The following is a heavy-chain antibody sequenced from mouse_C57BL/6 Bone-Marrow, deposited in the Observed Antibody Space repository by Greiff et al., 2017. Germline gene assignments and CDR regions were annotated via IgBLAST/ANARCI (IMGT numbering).Heavy chain of an antibody. V-gene: IGHV1-64*01. CDR2: IHPNSGST. J-gene: IGHJ3*01. CDR1: GYTFTSYW. Sequence: QVQLQQPGAELVKPGASVTLSCKASGYTFTSYWMHWVKQRPGQGLEWIGMIHPNSGSTNYNEKFQSKATLTVDKYSSTAYMQLSSLTSEDDAVYYCTRYGDPAWFAYWGQGTRVTVSA. D-gene: IGHD1-2*01. CDR3: TRYGDPAWFAY.